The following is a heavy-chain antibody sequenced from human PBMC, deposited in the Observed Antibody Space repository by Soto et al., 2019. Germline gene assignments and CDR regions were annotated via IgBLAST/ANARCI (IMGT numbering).Heavy chain of an antibody. V-gene: IGHV4-34*01. D-gene: IGHD3-10*01. CDR3: ARTRVRGVIIGGYYMDV. CDR2: INHSGST. CDR1: GGSFSGYY. J-gene: IGHJ6*03. Sequence: SETLSLTCAVYGGSFSGYYWSWIRQPPGKGLEWIGEINHSGSTNYNPSLKSRVTISVDTSKNQFSLKLSSVTAADTAVYYCARTRVRGVIIGGYYMDVWGKRTTVTVSS.